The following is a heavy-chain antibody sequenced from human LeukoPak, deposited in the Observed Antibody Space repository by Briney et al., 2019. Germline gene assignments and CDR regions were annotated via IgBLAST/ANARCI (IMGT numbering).Heavy chain of an antibody. J-gene: IGHJ3*02. V-gene: IGHV6-1*01. CDR2: TYYRSKWYN. CDR1: GYSVCSNSAA. CDR3: CHSLSGRTGAFDI. D-gene: IGHD2-21*01. Sequence: SQTLSLTCAISGYSVCSNSAAWNWIRQSPSRGRDWLVRTYYRSKWYNDYAVSVKSRITINPDTSKNQFSLQLDSVTPEDTAVYYCCHSLSGRTGAFDIWGRGQWSPSLQ.